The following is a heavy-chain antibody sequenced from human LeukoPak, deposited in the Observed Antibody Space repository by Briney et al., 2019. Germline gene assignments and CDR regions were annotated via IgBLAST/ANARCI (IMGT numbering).Heavy chain of an antibody. V-gene: IGHV5-51*01. CDR3: ARRGLAATIDY. Sequence: GESLKISCKGSGYNFANYWIGWVRQMPGKGLEWMGIICPGDSDTRYSPSFQGQVTISADKSISTAYLQWSSLKASDTAMYYCARRGLAATIDYWGQGTLVTVSS. CDR2: ICPGDSDT. D-gene: IGHD5-12*01. J-gene: IGHJ4*02. CDR1: GYNFANYW.